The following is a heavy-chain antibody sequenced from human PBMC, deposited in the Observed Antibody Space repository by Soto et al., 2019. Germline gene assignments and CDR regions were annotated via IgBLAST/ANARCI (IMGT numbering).Heavy chain of an antibody. D-gene: IGHD3-22*01. CDR2: ISAYNGNT. Sequence: ASVKVSCKASGYTFTSYGISWVRQAPGQGLEWMGWISAYNGNTNYAQKLQGRVTMTTDTSTSTAYMELRSLRSDDTAVYYCARDGPAGYYDSSGYLHWGQGTLVTAPQ. J-gene: IGHJ4*02. V-gene: IGHV1-18*01. CDR1: GYTFTSYG. CDR3: ARDGPAGYYDSSGYLH.